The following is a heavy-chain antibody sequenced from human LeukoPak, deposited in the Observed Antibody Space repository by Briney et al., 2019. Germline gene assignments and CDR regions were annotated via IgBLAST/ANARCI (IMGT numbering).Heavy chain of an antibody. CDR3: ARDMIVVVQGYGMDV. Sequence: SVKVSCKASGGTFSSYAISWVRLAPGQGLEWMGGIIPIFGTANYAQKFQGRVTITADESTSTAYMELSSLRSEDTAVYYCARDMIVVVQGYGMDVWGQGTTVTVSS. V-gene: IGHV1-69*13. CDR1: GGTFSSYA. J-gene: IGHJ6*02. CDR2: IIPIFGTA. D-gene: IGHD3-22*01.